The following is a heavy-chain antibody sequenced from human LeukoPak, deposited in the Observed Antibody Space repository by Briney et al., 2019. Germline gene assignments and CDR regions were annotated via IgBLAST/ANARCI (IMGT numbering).Heavy chain of an antibody. V-gene: IGHV3-9*03. CDR3: TKGDWFDN. Sequence: GGSLRLSCAASGFTFDDYAMHWVRQAPGKGLEWVSGISWNSGSIGYADSVEGRFTISRDNAKNSLYLQLNSVRDEDMAFYYCTKGDWFDNWGQGTRVTVSS. CDR2: ISWNSGSI. D-gene: IGHD3/OR15-3a*01. CDR1: GFTFDDYA. J-gene: IGHJ4*02.